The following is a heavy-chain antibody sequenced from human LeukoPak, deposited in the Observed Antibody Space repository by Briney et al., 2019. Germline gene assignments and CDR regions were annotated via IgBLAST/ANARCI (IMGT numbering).Heavy chain of an antibody. V-gene: IGHV3-48*01. CDR3: ASTSVGAPPWGFDY. CDR1: GFTFSSYS. J-gene: IGHJ4*02. CDR2: ISSSSSTI. Sequence: PGGSLRLSCAASGFTFSSYSMNWVRQAPGKGLEWVSYISSSSSTIYYADSVKGRFTISRDNAKNSLYLQMNRLRAEDTAVYYCASTSVGAPPWGFDYWGQGTLVTVSS. D-gene: IGHD1-26*01.